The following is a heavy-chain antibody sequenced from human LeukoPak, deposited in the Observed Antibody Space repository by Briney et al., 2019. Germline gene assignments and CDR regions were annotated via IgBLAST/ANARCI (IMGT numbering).Heavy chain of an antibody. V-gene: IGHV3-23*01. CDR1: GFTVSSNY. J-gene: IGHJ3*02. Sequence: PGGSLRLSCAASGFTVSSNYMSWVRQAPGKGLEWVSSITGSGGSTYYADSVQGRFTISRDNSKNTLYLQMNSLRAEDTAVYYCAKDPNGDYIGAFDIWGQGTMVTVSS. D-gene: IGHD4-17*01. CDR3: AKDPNGDYIGAFDI. CDR2: ITGSGGST.